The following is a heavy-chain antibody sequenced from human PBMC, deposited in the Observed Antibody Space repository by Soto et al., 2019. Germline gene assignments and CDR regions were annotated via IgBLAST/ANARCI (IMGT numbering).Heavy chain of an antibody. CDR3: AKGDLLWDPFDF. CDR2: ITASGYSA. J-gene: IGHJ4*02. V-gene: IGHV3-23*01. Sequence: GGSLRLSCAVSGLAFSNYAMTWVRQAPGKGLEWVSIITASGYSAYYGGAVKGRFTTSRDNSRSTLYLQMNGLRADDTAVYYCAKGDLLWDPFDFWGQGTLVTVSS. D-gene: IGHD3-16*01. CDR1: GLAFSNYA.